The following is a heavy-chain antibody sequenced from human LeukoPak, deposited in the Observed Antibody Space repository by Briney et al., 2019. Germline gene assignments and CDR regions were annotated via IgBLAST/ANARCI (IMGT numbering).Heavy chain of an antibody. CDR1: GFTFSSYG. D-gene: IGHD3-10*01. CDR2: ITGSGGST. V-gene: IGHV3-23*01. CDR3: AKDRPGAILWFDT. J-gene: IGHJ3*02. Sequence: GGSLRLSCAASGFTFSSYGMSWVRQAPGKGLEWVSGITGSGGSTYYADSVKGRFTISRDNSKNTLYLQMNSLRAEDTAVYYCAKDRPGAILWFDTWGQGTMVTVSS.